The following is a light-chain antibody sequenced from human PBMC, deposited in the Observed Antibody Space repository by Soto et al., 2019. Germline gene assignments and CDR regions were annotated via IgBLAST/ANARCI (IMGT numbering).Light chain of an antibody. CDR1: SSNMGTNT. CDR3: AVWDDSLNGHV. Sequence: QSVLTQPPSASGTPGQRVIISCYGSSSNMGTNTVHWFQQFPGTAPKLLIYTNDQRPSGVPDRFSGSNSGTSASLAISGLQSEDEADYYCAVWDDSLNGHVFGNGTKVTVL. CDR2: TND. J-gene: IGLJ1*01. V-gene: IGLV1-44*01.